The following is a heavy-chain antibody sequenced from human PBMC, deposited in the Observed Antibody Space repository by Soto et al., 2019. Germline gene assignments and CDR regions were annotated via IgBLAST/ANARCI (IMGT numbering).Heavy chain of an antibody. D-gene: IGHD6-19*01. Sequence: GGSLRLSCAASGFTFSSYGMHWVRQAPGKGLEWVAVIWYDGSNKYYADSVKGRFTISRDNSKNTLYLQMNSLRAEDTAVYYCVKDRFSIAVAGTYFDYWGQGTLVTVSS. V-gene: IGHV3-33*06. CDR3: VKDRFSIAVAGTYFDY. CDR2: IWYDGSNK. CDR1: GFTFSSYG. J-gene: IGHJ4*02.